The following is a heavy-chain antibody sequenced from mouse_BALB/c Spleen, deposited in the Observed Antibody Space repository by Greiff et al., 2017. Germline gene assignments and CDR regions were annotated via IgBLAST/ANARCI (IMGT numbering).Heavy chain of an antibody. J-gene: IGHJ1*01. CDR3: ARLYDGYPRGYFDV. D-gene: IGHD2-3*01. Sequence: EVMLVESGPGLVKPSQSLSLTCTVTGYSITSDYAWNWIRQFPGNKLEWMGYISYSGSTSYNPSLKSRISITRDTSKNQFFLQLNSVTTEDTATYYCARLYDGYPRGYFDVWGAGTTVTVSS. CDR2: ISYSGST. V-gene: IGHV3-2*02. CDR1: GYSITSDYA.